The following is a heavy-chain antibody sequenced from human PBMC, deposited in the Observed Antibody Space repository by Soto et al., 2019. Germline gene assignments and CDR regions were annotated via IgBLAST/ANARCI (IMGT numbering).Heavy chain of an antibody. Sequence: GASVKVSCKASGYTFINYGISWVRQAPGQGLEWMGWISAYNGKTNYAQKLQGRVTMTTDTSTSTAYMELRSLRSDDTAVYYCARSQSIYVGFHYYYYMDVWGKGTTVTVSS. CDR2: ISAYNGKT. CDR3: ARSQSIYVGFHYYYYMDV. V-gene: IGHV1-18*01. CDR1: GYTFINYG. J-gene: IGHJ6*03. D-gene: IGHD3-16*02.